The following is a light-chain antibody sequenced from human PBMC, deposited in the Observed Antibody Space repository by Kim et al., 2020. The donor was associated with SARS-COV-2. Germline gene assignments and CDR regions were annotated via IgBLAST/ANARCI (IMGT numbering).Light chain of an antibody. J-gene: IGKJ1*01. CDR2: KAS. CDR3: QQYKTYPWT. CDR1: QSISSW. V-gene: IGKV1-5*03. Sequence: ACVGDRVSITCQASQSISSWLAWYQQKPGKAPKLLIHKASTLEGAVPSRFSGSESGTEFTLTISSLQPDDFATYYCQQYKTYPWTFGHGTKVDIK.